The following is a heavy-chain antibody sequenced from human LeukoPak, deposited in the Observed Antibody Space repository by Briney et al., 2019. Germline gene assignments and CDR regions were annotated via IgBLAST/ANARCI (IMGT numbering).Heavy chain of an antibody. CDR2: INSDGSST. Sequence: GGSLRLSCAASGFTFSSYWMHWVRQAPGKGLVWVSRINSDGSSTSYADSVKGRFTISRDNAKNTLYLQMNSLRAEDTAVYYCARPYCSSISCFYGMDVWGQGTTVTVSS. CDR1: GFTFSSYW. V-gene: IGHV3-74*01. J-gene: IGHJ6*02. D-gene: IGHD2-2*01. CDR3: ARPYCSSISCFYGMDV.